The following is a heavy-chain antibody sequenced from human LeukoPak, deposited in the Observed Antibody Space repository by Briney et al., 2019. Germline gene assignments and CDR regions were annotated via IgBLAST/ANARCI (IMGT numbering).Heavy chain of an antibody. D-gene: IGHD5-18*01. V-gene: IGHV1-69*13. J-gene: IGHJ4*02. CDR1: GGTFSSYA. Sequence: SVKVSCTASGGTFSSYAISWVRQAPGQGLEWMGGIIPIFGTANYAQKFQGRVTITADESTSTAYMELSSLRSEDAAVYYCAQTYSYGYDYWGQGTLVTVSS. CDR2: IIPIFGTA. CDR3: AQTYSYGYDY.